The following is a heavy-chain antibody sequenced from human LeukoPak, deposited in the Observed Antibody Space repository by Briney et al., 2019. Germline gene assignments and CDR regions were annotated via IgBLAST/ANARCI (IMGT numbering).Heavy chain of an antibody. CDR2: ISSSSSTI. V-gene: IGHV3-48*01. Sequence: GGSLRLSCAASGFTFSSYSMNWVRQAPGKGLEWVSYISSSSSTINYADSVKGRFTISRDNAKNSLYLQMNSLRAEDTAVYYCARGRFTFGGVFDYWGQGTLVTVSS. CDR1: GFTFSSYS. D-gene: IGHD3-16*01. CDR3: ARGRFTFGGVFDY. J-gene: IGHJ4*02.